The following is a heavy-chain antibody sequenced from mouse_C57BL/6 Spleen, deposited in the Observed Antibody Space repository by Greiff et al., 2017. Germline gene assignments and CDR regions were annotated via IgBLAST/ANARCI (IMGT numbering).Heavy chain of an antibody. D-gene: IGHD2-5*01. J-gene: IGHJ1*03. V-gene: IGHV1-64*01. CDR1: GYTFTSYW. Sequence: QVQLQQPGAELVKPGASVKLSCKASGYTFTSYWMHWVKQRPGQCLEWIGMIHPNSGSTNYNEKFKSKATLTVDKSSSTAYMQLSSLTSEDSAVYYCASDSKRGDWYFDVWGTGTTVTVSS. CDR3: ASDSKRGDWYFDV. CDR2: IHPNSGST.